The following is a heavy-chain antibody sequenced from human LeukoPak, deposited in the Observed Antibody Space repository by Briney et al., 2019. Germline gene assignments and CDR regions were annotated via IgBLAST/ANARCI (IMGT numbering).Heavy chain of an antibody. D-gene: IGHD2-21*01. V-gene: IGHV4-4*07. CDR2: IYTSGST. J-gene: IGHJ4*02. CDR1: GGSISSYY. Sequence: SETLSLTCTVSGGSISSYYWSWILQPAGKGLEWIGRIYTSGSTNYNPSLKSRVTMTVDTSKNQFSLKLSSVTAADTAVYYCARDTPYCGGDCYGYWGQGTLVTVSS. CDR3: ARDTPYCGGDCYGY.